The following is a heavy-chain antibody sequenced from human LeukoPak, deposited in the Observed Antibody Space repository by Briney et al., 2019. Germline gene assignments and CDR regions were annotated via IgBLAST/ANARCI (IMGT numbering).Heavy chain of an antibody. V-gene: IGHV1-18*01. CDR2: ISAYNGNT. Sequence: GASVKVSCKASGYTFTSYGISWVRRAPGQGLEWMGWISAYNGNTNYAQKLQGRVTMTTDTSTSTAYMELRSLRSDDTAVYYCARDLSPLGRYYYGMDVWGQGTTVTVSS. CDR1: GYTFTSYG. J-gene: IGHJ6*02. CDR3: ARDLSPLGRYYYGMDV.